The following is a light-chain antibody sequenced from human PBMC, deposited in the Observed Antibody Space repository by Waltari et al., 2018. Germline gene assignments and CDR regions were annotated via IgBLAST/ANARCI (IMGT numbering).Light chain of an antibody. CDR2: EAS. J-gene: IGKJ4*01. CDR3: QQCNDYPLT. V-gene: IGKV1-5*03. CDR1: QSFSGR. Sequence: DIQMTQSPSTLTASVGARVTFTCRASQSFSGRLAWYQQKPGKAPKLLIYEASILESGVPSRFSGSGSGTEFTLTISSLQPDDFATYYCQQCNDYPLTFGGGTKVEI.